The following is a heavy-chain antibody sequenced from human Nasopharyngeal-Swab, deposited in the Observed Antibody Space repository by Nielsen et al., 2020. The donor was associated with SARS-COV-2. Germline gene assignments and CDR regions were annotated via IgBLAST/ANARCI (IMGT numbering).Heavy chain of an antibody. CDR1: GYTFTSYG. Sequence: ASVKASCKASGYTFTSYGISWVRHAPGQVLEWIGWISAYNGNTNYAQKLQGRVTMTTDTSTSTAYMELRSLRSDDTAVYYCARDSRIAAAGIRYYYGMDVWGQGTTVTVSS. D-gene: IGHD6-13*01. CDR3: ARDSRIAAAGIRYYYGMDV. J-gene: IGHJ6*02. V-gene: IGHV1-18*04. CDR2: ISAYNGNT.